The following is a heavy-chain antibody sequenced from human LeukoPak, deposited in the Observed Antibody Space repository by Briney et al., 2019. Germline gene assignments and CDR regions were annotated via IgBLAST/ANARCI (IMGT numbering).Heavy chain of an antibody. CDR3: ARDLKLRYFDWQYYYYYGMDV. V-gene: IGHV3-21*01. J-gene: IGHJ6*02. D-gene: IGHD3-9*01. CDR1: GFTFSSYK. CDR2: ISSGVTYI. Sequence: GGSLRLSCAASGFTFSSYKMNWVRQAPGKGLEWVSSISSGVTYIYYADSLKGRFTISRDNAKNSLYLQMNSLRAEDTAVYYCARDLKLRYFDWQYYYYYGMDVWGQGTTVTVSS.